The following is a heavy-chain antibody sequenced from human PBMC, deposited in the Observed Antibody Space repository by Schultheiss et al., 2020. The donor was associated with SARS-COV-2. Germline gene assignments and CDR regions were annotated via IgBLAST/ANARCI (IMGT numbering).Heavy chain of an antibody. J-gene: IGHJ4*02. Sequence: GGSLRLSCRASGFTFSSYEMNWVRQAPGKGQEWVSYISSSGSTIYYADSVKGRFTISGDNAKNSLYLQMNSLRAEDTAVYYCAKHFWNEEGFDYWGQGTLVTVSS. CDR3: AKHFWNEEGFDY. D-gene: IGHD1-1*01. CDR2: ISSSGSTI. CDR1: GFTFSSYE. V-gene: IGHV3-48*03.